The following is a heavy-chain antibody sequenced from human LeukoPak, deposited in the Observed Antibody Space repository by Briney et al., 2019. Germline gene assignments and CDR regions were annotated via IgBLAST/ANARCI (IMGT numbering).Heavy chain of an antibody. Sequence: ASVKVFFKASGYTFTGYYMHWVRQAPGQGLEWMGWINPNSGGTNYAQKFQGRVTMTRDTSISTAYMELSRLRSDDTAVYYCARGEWLVNYFDYWGQGTLVTVSS. J-gene: IGHJ4*02. CDR3: ARGEWLVNYFDY. CDR1: GYTFTGYY. CDR2: INPNSGGT. D-gene: IGHD6-19*01. V-gene: IGHV1-2*02.